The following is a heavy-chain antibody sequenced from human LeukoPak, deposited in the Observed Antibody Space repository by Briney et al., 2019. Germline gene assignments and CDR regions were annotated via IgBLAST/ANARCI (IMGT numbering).Heavy chain of an antibody. D-gene: IGHD3-3*01. CDR3: AREDITIFGVVITHYYYGMDV. CDR1: GFSFTNVW. Sequence: GGSLRLSCAVSGFSFTNVWMSWVRQAPGKGLEWVANIKQDGSEKYYVDSVKGRFTISRDNAKNSLYLQMNSLRAEDTAVYYCAREDITIFGVVITHYYYGMDVWGQGTTVTVSS. CDR2: IKQDGSEK. J-gene: IGHJ6*02. V-gene: IGHV3-7*01.